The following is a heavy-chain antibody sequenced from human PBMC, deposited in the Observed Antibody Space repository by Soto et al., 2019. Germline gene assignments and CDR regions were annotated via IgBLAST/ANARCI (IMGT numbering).Heavy chain of an antibody. CDR1: GFTFTNFW. J-gene: IGHJ6*02. V-gene: IGHV3-7*01. CDR2: IKGDGSEK. Sequence: GGSLRLSCVASGFTFTNFWMSWVRQAPGKGLEWVANIKGDGSEKRYVDSVKGRFTISRDNAKNSVYRQMNSLRVEDTALYYCGRDEVRNGVGAWGPGTTVTVSS. CDR3: GRDEVRNGVGA.